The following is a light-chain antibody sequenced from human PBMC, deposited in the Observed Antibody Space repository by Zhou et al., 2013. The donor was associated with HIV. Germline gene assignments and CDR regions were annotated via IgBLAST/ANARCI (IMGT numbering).Light chain of an antibody. CDR1: QDITKS. CDR3: QQYDNLSLT. V-gene: IGKV1-33*01. J-gene: IGKJ4*01. Sequence: DIQMTQSPSSLSASVGDRVSITCQASQDITKSLNWYQQKPGKAPKLLIYDASNLQTGVPSRFSGSGSGTDFTFTISSLQAEDIATYYCQQYDNLSLTFGGGTKVEIK. CDR2: DAS.